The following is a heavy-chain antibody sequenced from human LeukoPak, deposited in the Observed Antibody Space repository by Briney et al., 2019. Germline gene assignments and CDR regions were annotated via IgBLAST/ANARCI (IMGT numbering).Heavy chain of an antibody. V-gene: IGHV3-21*01. CDR2: ISSSSSYI. CDR1: GFTFSSYS. J-gene: IGHJ4*02. Sequence: GGSLRLSCAASGFTFSSYSMNWVRQAPGKGLEWVSSISSSSSYIYYADSVKGRFTISRDNAKNSLYLQMNSLRAEDTAVYYCARFSDTAMVIPYWGQGTLVIVSS. D-gene: IGHD5-18*01. CDR3: ARFSDTAMVIPY.